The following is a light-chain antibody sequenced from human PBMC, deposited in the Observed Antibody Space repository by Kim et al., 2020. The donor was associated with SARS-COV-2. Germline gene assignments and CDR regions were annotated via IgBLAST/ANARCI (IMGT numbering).Light chain of an antibody. V-gene: IGLV1-47*01. CDR3: AAWDDSLSASV. CDR2: RNN. CDR1: SSNVGSHS. Sequence: GKRVTITWYGSSSNVGSHSVYWYLKLPGTAPKLLIYRNNQRPSGVPERFSASKSDTSASLAISGLRSEDEADYYCAAWDDSLSASVFGGGTKLTVL. J-gene: IGLJ3*02.